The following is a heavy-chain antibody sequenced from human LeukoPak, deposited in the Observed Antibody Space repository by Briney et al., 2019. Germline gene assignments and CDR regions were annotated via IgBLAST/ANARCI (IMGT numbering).Heavy chain of an antibody. V-gene: IGHV3-23*01. CDR2: ISGSGGST. Sequence: PGGSLRLSCAASGFTFSSYAMSWVRQAPGKGLEWVSRISGSGGSTYYADSVKGRFTISRDNSKNTLYMQMNSLRAEDTAVYYCAKDPRPFDAFDIWGQGTMVTVSS. CDR1: GFTFSSYA. CDR3: AKDPRPFDAFDI. J-gene: IGHJ3*02.